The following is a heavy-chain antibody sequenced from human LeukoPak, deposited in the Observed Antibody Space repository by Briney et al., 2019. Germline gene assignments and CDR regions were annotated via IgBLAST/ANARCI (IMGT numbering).Heavy chain of an antibody. V-gene: IGHV3-21*01. CDR1: GFTFSSYA. CDR3: ARRSDYYDSNFDY. J-gene: IGHJ4*02. D-gene: IGHD3-22*01. Sequence: GGSLRLSCAASGFTFSSYAMSWVRQAPGKGLEWVSSISSSSSYIYYADSVKGRFTISRDNAKNSLYLQMNSLRAEDTAVYYCARRSDYYDSNFDYWGQGTLVTVSS. CDR2: ISSSSSYI.